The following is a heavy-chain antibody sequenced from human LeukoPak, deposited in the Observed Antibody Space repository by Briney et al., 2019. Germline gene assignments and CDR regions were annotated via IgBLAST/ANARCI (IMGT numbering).Heavy chain of an antibody. Sequence: PSETLSLTCTVSGDSVSSGYYYWSWIRQPPGKGLEGIGNIYYTGSTNYNPSLKSRVTISVDTSKNQCSLKLNSVTAADMAVYYCARNYYDSSGYYLFDAFDIWGQGTMVTVSS. CDR1: GDSVSSGYYY. J-gene: IGHJ3*02. D-gene: IGHD3-22*01. V-gene: IGHV4-61*01. CDR2: IYYTGST. CDR3: ARNYYDSSGYYLFDAFDI.